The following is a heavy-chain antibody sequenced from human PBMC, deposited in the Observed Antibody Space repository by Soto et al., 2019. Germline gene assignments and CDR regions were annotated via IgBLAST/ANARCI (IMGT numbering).Heavy chain of an antibody. CDR1: GGTFSSYT. J-gene: IGHJ5*02. V-gene: IGHV1-69*02. D-gene: IGHD5-12*01. Sequence: QVQLVQSGAEVKKPGSSVKVSCKASGGTFSSYTISWVRQAPGQGLEWMGRIIPILGIANYAQKFQGRVTITADKSTSTAYMELSSLRSEDTAVYYCARASGYDYNWFDPWGQGTLVTVSS. CDR3: ARASGYDYNWFDP. CDR2: IIPILGIA.